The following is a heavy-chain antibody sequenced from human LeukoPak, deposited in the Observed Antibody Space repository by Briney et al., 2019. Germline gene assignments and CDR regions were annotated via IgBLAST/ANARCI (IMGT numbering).Heavy chain of an antibody. Sequence: AGGSLRLSCAASGFTFSSYWMHWVRQAPGKGLVWVSHTNSDASSTGYADSVKGRFTISRDNAKNTLYLQMNSLRAEDTAVYYCASRNTYYYYGIDVWGQGTTVTVSS. CDR1: GFTFSSYW. D-gene: IGHD1-14*01. CDR3: ASRNTYYYYGIDV. V-gene: IGHV3-74*01. CDR2: TNSDASST. J-gene: IGHJ6*02.